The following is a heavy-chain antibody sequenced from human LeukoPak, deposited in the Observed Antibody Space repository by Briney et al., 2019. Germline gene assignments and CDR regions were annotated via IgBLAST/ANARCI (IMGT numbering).Heavy chain of an antibody. CDR2: IRSKAYGGTT. V-gene: IGHV3-49*04. CDR1: GFTFGDYA. D-gene: IGHD3-10*01. CDR3: TRSLGSYYYGSGSYYPLDY. J-gene: IGHJ4*02. Sequence: GGSLRLSCTASGFTFGDYAMSLVRQAPGKGLEWVGFIRSKAYGGTTEYAASVKGRFTISRDDSKSIAYLQMNSLKTEDTAVYYCTRSLGSYYYGSGSYYPLDYWGQGTLVTVSS.